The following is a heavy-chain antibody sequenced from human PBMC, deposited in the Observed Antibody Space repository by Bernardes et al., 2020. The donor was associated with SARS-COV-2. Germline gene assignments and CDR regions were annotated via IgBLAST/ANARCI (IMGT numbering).Heavy chain of an antibody. CDR1: GGSISSSSYY. J-gene: IGHJ4*02. V-gene: IGHV4-39*07. CDR2: IYYSGST. Sequence: SETLSLTCTVSGGSISSSSYYWGWIRQPPGKGLEWIGSIYYSGSTYYNPSLKSRVTISVDTSKNQFSLKLSSVTAADTAVYYCAREKRFWSGYYLYFDYWGQGT. D-gene: IGHD3-3*01. CDR3: AREKRFWSGYYLYFDY.